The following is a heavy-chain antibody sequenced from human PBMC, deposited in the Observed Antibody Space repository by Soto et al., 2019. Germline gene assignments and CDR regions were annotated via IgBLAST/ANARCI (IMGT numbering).Heavy chain of an antibody. CDR3: ARVYYYGSGSYYNGGHFDY. CDR1: GFTVSSNY. V-gene: IGHV3-53*02. J-gene: IGHJ4*02. D-gene: IGHD3-10*01. Sequence: EVQLVETGGGLIQPGGSLRLSCAASGFTVSSNYMSWVRQAPGKGLEWVSVIYSGGSTYYADSVKGRFTISRDNSKNTLYLKMNSLRGEDTAVYYCARVYYYGSGSYYNGGHFDYWGQGTLVTVSS. CDR2: IYSGGST.